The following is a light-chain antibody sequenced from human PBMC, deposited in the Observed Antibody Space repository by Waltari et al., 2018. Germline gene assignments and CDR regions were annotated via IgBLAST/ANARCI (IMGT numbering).Light chain of an antibody. CDR2: KAS. V-gene: IGKV1-5*03. CDR1: QSISSW. CDR3: QHYNSPPYT. Sequence: DIQMTQSPSTLSTSAGDRFTITCRASQSISSWLAWYQHKPGKAPKLLIYKASNLESGVPSRFRGSGSGTEFTLTISSLQPDDVATYYCQHYNSPPYTFGQGTKLEIK. J-gene: IGKJ2*01.